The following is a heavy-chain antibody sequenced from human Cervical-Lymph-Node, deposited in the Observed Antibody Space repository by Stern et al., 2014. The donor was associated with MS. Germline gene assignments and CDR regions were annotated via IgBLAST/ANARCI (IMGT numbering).Heavy chain of an antibody. CDR1: GYTFTDYW. CDR2: IYPRDSDI. D-gene: IGHD2-2*01. Sequence: VQLVQSGAEVRKPGESLKISCKASGYTFTDYWIGWVRQMPGKGLEWMGIIYPRDSDITYSPSFQGQVTISAGRSISTAYLQWSSLRASDTAIYYCARRMPPDYWGQGTLVTVSS. J-gene: IGHJ4*02. CDR3: ARRMPPDY. V-gene: IGHV5-51*03.